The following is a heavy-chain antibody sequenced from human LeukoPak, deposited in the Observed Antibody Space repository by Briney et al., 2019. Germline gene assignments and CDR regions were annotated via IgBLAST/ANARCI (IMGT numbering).Heavy chain of an antibody. V-gene: IGHV3-74*01. CDR3: AREGTYYDILTGYYMESAYDI. CDR1: GFTFSSYW. Sequence: VGSLRLSCAASGFTFSSYWMHWVRQAPGKGLVWVSRINSDGSSTSYADSVKGRFTISRDNAKNTLYLQMNSLRAEDTDVYYCAREGTYYDILTGYYMESAYDICGQGTMVTVSS. CDR2: INSDGSST. J-gene: IGHJ3*02. D-gene: IGHD3-9*01.